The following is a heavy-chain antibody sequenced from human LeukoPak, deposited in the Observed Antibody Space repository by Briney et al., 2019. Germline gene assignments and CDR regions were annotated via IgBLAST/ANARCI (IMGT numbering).Heavy chain of an antibody. CDR3: AIGRGDCSRSPCHSDVFDK. CDR1: GFIFANAG. D-gene: IGHD2-2*01. J-gene: IGHJ4*02. Sequence: GGSLRLSCAASGFIFANAGMHWVRQAPGKGMEWVALMLNDGGSKFYADSVLGRFTISRDNSKSMLYLQVNSLRAEDAAIYYCAIGRGDCSRSPCHSDVFDKWGQGALVTVSS. V-gene: IGHV3-30*02. CDR2: MLNDGGSK.